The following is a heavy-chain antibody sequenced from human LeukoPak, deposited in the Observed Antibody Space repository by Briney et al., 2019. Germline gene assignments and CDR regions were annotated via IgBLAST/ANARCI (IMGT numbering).Heavy chain of an antibody. CDR2: MNPNSGNT. J-gene: IGHJ1*01. Sequence: ASVKVSCKASGYTFTSYDINWVRQATGQGLEWMGWMNPNSGNTGYAQKFQGRVTITRSTSISTAYMELSSLRSEDTAVYYCARGRRGYCSGDSCLEYFQRWGQGTLVTVSS. CDR3: ARGRRGYCSGDSCLEYFQR. D-gene: IGHD2-15*01. CDR1: GYTFTSYD. V-gene: IGHV1-8*03.